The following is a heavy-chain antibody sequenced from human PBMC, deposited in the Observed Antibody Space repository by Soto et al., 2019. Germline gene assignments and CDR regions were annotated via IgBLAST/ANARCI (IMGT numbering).Heavy chain of an antibody. CDR3: ATSLSGYYYNY. Sequence: GGSLRLSCVASGFTLSNYEMMWVRQAPGKGLEWVSFIHTTGSTIYYADSVKGRFTISRDNAQNSLYLQMNSLRAEDTAVYYCATSLSGYYYNYWGQGTLVTVSS. D-gene: IGHD3-22*01. CDR2: IHTTGSTI. V-gene: IGHV3-48*03. J-gene: IGHJ4*02. CDR1: GFTLSNYE.